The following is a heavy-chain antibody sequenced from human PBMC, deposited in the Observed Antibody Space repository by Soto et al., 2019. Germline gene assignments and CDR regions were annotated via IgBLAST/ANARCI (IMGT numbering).Heavy chain of an antibody. J-gene: IGHJ4*02. CDR1: GDSVTSYF. CDR3: ARDPGYCTNGVCPIFDF. CDR2: IYHGGRT. D-gene: IGHD2-8*01. Sequence: SETLSLTCTVSGDSVTSYFWILMRQPPGKGLEWIGHIYHGGRTNYSPSLRSRVTMSLDSSKNQFSLNLSSVTAADTAVYFCARDPGYCTNGVCPIFDFWGQGLLVTVSS. V-gene: IGHV4-59*02.